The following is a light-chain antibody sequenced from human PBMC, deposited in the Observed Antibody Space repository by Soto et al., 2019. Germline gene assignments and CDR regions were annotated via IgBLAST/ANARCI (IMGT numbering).Light chain of an antibody. V-gene: IGLV2-23*01. J-gene: IGLJ7*01. CDR3: CSYAGSSTMT. CDR1: SSDVGNYNL. Sequence: QSALSQPASVSGSRGQSITISCTGTSSDVGNYNLVSWYQQYPGKAPKLMIFEETKRPSGVSHRFSGSKSGNTASLTIAGLQPEDAADYYCCSYAGSSTMTFGGGTQLTVL. CDR2: EET.